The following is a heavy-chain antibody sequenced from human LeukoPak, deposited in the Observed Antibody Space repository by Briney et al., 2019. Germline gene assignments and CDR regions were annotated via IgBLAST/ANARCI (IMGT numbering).Heavy chain of an antibody. D-gene: IGHD2-21*01. Sequence: SETLSLTCTVSGGSIGSHYWTWIRQTPGKGLEWIGYVYDIGSTKYNPSLKSRVTISVDTSKNQFSLRLSSVTAADTAVYYCARAGGWRSGPTIWGQGTLVTVSS. CDR1: GGSIGSHY. J-gene: IGHJ4*02. CDR2: VYDIGST. CDR3: ARAGGWRSGPTI. V-gene: IGHV4-59*11.